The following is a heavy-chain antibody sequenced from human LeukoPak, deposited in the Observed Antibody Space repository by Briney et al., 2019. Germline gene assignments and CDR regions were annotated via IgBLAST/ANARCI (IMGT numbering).Heavy chain of an antibody. CDR3: ARDRREYIAAAGPPDFDY. Sequence: ASVKVSCKASGYTFTSYGISWVRQAPGQGLEWMGWISAYNGNTKYGQKLQGRVAMTTDTSTSTAYMELRSLRSDDTAVYYCARDRREYIAAAGPPDFDYWGQGTLVTVSS. J-gene: IGHJ4*02. D-gene: IGHD6-13*01. V-gene: IGHV1-18*01. CDR1: GYTFTSYG. CDR2: ISAYNGNT.